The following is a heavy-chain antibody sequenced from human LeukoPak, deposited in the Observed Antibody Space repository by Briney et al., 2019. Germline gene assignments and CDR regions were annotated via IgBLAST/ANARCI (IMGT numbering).Heavy chain of an antibody. CDR2: TGLNSVNT. Sequence: GGSLRLSCAASGFTFSRHAMRWVRQAPGKGLEWVSTTGLNSVNTLCAESVQGRFSISRDNSKNTLDLQMDNLRVDDTAVYYCAKGDDIGKHPTRAYYFDTWGQGTLVTVSS. D-gene: IGHD5-24*01. J-gene: IGHJ4*02. V-gene: IGHV3-23*01. CDR1: GFTFSRHA. CDR3: AKGDDIGKHPTRAYYFDT.